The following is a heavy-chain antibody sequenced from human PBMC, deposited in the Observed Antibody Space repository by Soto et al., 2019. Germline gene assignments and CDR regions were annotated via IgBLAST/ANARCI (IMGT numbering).Heavy chain of an antibody. CDR3: ARGLTTMNRGNWFDP. CDR2: IYYSGST. Sequence: SETLSLTCTVSGGSISSYYWSWIRQPPGKGLEWIGYIYYSGSTNYNPSLESRVTISVDTSKNQFSLKLSSVTAADTAIYYCARGLTTMNRGNWFDPWGQGTLVTVSS. D-gene: IGHD3-22*01. V-gene: IGHV4-59*12. CDR1: GGSISSYY. J-gene: IGHJ5*02.